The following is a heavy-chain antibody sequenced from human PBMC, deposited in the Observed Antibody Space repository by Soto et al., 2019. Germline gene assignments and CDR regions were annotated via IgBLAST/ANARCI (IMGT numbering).Heavy chain of an antibody. J-gene: IGHJ4*02. Sequence: GSLWLSCAPSGFSITKCATHWIGQAPGKGLEWVCVVGSDGTHRYYADSVRGRFTISRDTSENTVFLQMESPTAEDTALYYCARDSIVDSPDYFDPWGRGTMVTVSS. CDR1: GFSITKCA. CDR3: ARDSIVDSPDYFDP. V-gene: IGHV3-30*01. D-gene: IGHD1-26*01. CDR2: VGSDGTHR.